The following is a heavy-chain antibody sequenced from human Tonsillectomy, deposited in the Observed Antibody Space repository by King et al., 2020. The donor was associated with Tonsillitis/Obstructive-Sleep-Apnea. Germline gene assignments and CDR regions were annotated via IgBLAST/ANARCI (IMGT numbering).Heavy chain of an antibody. V-gene: IGHV3-30*01. Sequence: VQLVESGGGVVQPGRSLRLSCAASGFTFSSYAMHWVRQAPGKGPEWVAIISYDVSHKYYADSVRGRFTISRDDSENTVYLRMDSLSAEDTAVYYCARAGYCSATTSCYNWFDPWGQGTLVTVSS. CDR2: ISYDVSHK. CDR3: ARAGYCSATTSCYNWFDP. D-gene: IGHD2-2*02. J-gene: IGHJ5*02. CDR1: GFTFSSYA.